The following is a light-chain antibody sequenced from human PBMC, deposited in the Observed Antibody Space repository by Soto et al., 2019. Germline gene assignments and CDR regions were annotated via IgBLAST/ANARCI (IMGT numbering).Light chain of an antibody. CDR2: AAF. Sequence: DIQMTQSPFSLSASVGDRVTITCRASQSINRDLNWYQQKPGKAPNLLIYAAFTLESGVPSRFGGSGSGTDFTLTISSLQLEDFATYYCQQNYSTPLAFGGGTKVDIK. J-gene: IGKJ4*01. CDR1: QSINRD. V-gene: IGKV1-39*01. CDR3: QQNYSTPLA.